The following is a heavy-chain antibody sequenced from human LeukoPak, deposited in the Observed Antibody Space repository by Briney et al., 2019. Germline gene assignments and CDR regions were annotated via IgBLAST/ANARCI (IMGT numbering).Heavy chain of an antibody. J-gene: IGHJ4*02. V-gene: IGHV3-20*04. CDR3: ARGPSGSYNFDY. D-gene: IGHD1-26*01. CDR1: GFTFDDFG. Sequence: GGSLRLSCAASGFTFDDFGMSWVRQPPGKGLEWVSGINWNGGSTGYADSVKGRFTISRDNAKNSLYLQMNSLRAEDTAVYYCARGPSGSYNFDYWGQGTLVTVSS. CDR2: INWNGGST.